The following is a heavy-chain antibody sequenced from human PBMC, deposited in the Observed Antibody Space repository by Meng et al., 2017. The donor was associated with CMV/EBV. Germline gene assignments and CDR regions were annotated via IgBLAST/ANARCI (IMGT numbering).Heavy chain of an antibody. J-gene: IGHJ6*02. CDR1: GFTFSSHW. Sequence: GGSLRLSCAASGFTFSSHWMHWVRQAPGKGLVWVSRINSDGSSTSYADSVKGRFTISRDNAKNTLYPQMNSLRAEDTAVYYCARVPYCSSTSCYSTWGQGTTVTVSS. CDR3: ARVPYCSSTSCYST. D-gene: IGHD2-2*01. V-gene: IGHV3-74*01. CDR2: INSDGSST.